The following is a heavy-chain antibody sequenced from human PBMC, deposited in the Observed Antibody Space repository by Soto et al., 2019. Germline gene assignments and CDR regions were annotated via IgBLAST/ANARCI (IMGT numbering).Heavy chain of an antibody. J-gene: IGHJ5*02. D-gene: IGHD6-13*01. V-gene: IGHV1-8*02. Sequence: ASVKVSGKASGYSFINFDISCVLQSSGQGPEWLGWMNPGSGKTGYTSKFQGRVAMTRDASTATSHLDLTSLTSDDTAVYYCARMASAGTLNWFDPWGPGTLVTVSS. CDR2: MNPGSGKT. CDR3: ARMASAGTLNWFDP. CDR1: GYSFINFD.